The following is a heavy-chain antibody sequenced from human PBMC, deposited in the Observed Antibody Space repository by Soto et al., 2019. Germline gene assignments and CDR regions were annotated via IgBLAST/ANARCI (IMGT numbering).Heavy chain of an antibody. CDR3: ARDLDLPDYYFDY. CDR2: IIPLLGLT. V-gene: IGHV1-69*04. Sequence: SVKVSCKASGGTFSSYTISWVRQAPGQGLEWMGRIIPLLGLTNYAQKFQGRVTITADISTSTAYMELSSLRSEDTAVYYCARDLDLPDYYFDYWGQGTLVTVSS. CDR1: GGTFSSYT. J-gene: IGHJ4*02.